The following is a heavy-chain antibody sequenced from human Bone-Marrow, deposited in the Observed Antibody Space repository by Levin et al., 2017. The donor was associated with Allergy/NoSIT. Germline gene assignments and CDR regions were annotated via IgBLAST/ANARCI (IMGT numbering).Heavy chain of an antibody. CDR2: IFQSGST. J-gene: IGHJ6*02. CDR3: ARDRPGDYYGMDV. CDR1: GDSIRSGAYS. V-gene: IGHV4-30-2*01. Sequence: SETLSHTCTVSGDSIRSGAYSWNWIRQPPGKGLEWIGYIFQSGSTYYNQSLKSRVTISIDRSKNQFSLKLNSVTAADTAVYYCARDRPGDYYGMDVWGQGTTVIVSS.